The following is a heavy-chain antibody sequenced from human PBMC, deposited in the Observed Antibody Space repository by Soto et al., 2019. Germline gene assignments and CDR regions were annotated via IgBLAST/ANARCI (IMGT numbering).Heavy chain of an antibody. J-gene: IGHJ4*02. V-gene: IGHV4-34*01. CDR2: INHSGST. Sequence: KTSETLSLTCVVYGGSFSGYYWSWIRQPPGKGLEWIGEINHSGSTNYNPSLKSRVTISVDTSKNQFSLKLSSVSAADTAVYYCARLGTMIVSSYWGQGTLVTVSS. CDR1: GGSFSGYY. D-gene: IGHD3-22*01. CDR3: ARLGTMIVSSY.